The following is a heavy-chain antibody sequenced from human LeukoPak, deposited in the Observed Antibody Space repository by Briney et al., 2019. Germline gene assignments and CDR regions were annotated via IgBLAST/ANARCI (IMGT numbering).Heavy chain of an antibody. CDR1: GGTFSSYA. CDR3: ARDMDHYYDSSGYLRY. Sequence: PGASVKVSCKASGGTFSSYAISWVRQAPGQGLEWMGGIIPIFGTANYAQKFQGRVTITADESTSTAYMELSSLRSEDTAVYYCARDMDHYYDSSGYLRYWGQGTLVTVSS. CDR2: IIPIFGTA. J-gene: IGHJ4*02. V-gene: IGHV1-69*13. D-gene: IGHD3-22*01.